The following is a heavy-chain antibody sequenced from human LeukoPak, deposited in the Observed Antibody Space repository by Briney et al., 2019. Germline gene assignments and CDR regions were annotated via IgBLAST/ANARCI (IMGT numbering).Heavy chain of an antibody. D-gene: IGHD5-18*01. Sequence: PGGSLRLSCAASGFTFSSYAMNWVRRAPGKGLEWVSTISGSGDTSYYADSVKGRFTISRDTSKNTLYLQMNSLRAEDTAVYFCAKAKTQAMVLPGNYWGQGTLVTVSS. J-gene: IGHJ4*02. V-gene: IGHV3-23*01. CDR2: ISGSGDTS. CDR3: AKAKTQAMVLPGNY. CDR1: GFTFSSYA.